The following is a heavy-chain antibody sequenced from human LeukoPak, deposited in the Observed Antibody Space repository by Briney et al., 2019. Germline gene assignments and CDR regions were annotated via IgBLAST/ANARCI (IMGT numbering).Heavy chain of an antibody. CDR2: IYYSGST. Sequence: SQTLSLTCTVSGGSISSGDYYWSWIRQPPGKGLEWIGYIYYSGSTYYNPSLKSRVTISVDTSKNQFSLKLSSVTAADTAVYYCSGYDYIWGSLSRGYFDYWGQGTLVTVSS. V-gene: IGHV4-30-4*08. CDR3: SGYDYIWGSLSRGYFDY. CDR1: GGSISSGDYY. J-gene: IGHJ4*02. D-gene: IGHD3-16*01.